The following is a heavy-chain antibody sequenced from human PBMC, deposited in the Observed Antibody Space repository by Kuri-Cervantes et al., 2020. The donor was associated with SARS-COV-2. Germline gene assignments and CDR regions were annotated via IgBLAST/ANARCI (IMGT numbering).Heavy chain of an antibody. CDR1: GYTFSSSG. Sequence: ASVNVSCKDSGYTFSSSGFSSVRQAPGQGLEWMGWISSYSGNTNYARNHQGRVTMTTDTSTNTAYMELRSLRSDDTAVYYCARHDDYINFALDYWGQGTLVTVSS. CDR2: ISSYSGNT. D-gene: IGHD4-11*01. J-gene: IGHJ4*02. CDR3: ARHDDYINFALDY. V-gene: IGHV1-18*01.